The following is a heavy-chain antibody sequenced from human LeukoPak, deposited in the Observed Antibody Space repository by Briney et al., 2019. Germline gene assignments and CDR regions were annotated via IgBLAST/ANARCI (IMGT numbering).Heavy chain of an antibody. CDR2: ISGSGGST. CDR1: GFIFSQYS. V-gene: IGHV3-23*01. CDR3: AKAHGRLFDY. Sequence: GGSLRLSCAASGFIFSQYSMNWVRQAPGKGLEWVSAISGSGGSTYYADSVKGRFTISRDNSKNTLYLQMNSLRAEDTAVYYCAKAHGRLFDYWGQGTLVTVSS. J-gene: IGHJ4*02. D-gene: IGHD2-21*02.